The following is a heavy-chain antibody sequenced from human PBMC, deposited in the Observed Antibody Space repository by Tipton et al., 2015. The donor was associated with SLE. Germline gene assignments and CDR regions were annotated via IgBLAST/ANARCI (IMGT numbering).Heavy chain of an antibody. Sequence: TLSLTCSVSGVSLSTSRYYWGWIRPSPGQGLEWVGSLYAGGSTYFHPSLKSRASISADASKSQFSLRLTSVTAADTAVYYCARLRYGDYAFDFWGQGTRVTVSS. J-gene: IGHJ3*01. CDR3: ARLRYGDYAFDF. V-gene: IGHV4-39*07. CDR2: LYAGGST. CDR1: GVSLSTSRYY. D-gene: IGHD4-17*01.